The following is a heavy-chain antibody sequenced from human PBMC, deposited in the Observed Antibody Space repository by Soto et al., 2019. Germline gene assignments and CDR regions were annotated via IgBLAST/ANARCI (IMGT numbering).Heavy chain of an antibody. V-gene: IGHV3-15*01. D-gene: IGHD6-19*01. Sequence: PGGSLRLSCAASGFTVSNSWMIWVRQAPGKGLEWVGRITSKPDGGTTDYAAPVRGRFTISRDESTNTLYLQMNSLKTDDPAVSYSSTEPVAGYNWSEPWGQGTMVTVYS. CDR1: GFTVSNSW. CDR2: ITSKPDGGTT. CDR3: STEPVAGYNWSEP. J-gene: IGHJ5*02.